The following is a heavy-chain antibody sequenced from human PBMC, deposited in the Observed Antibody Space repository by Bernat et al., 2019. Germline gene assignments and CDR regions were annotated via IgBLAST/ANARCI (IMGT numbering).Heavy chain of an antibody. Sequence: QVQLVESGGGVVQPGRSLRLSCAASGFTFSSYGMHWVRQAPGKGLEWVAVISYDGSNKYYADSLNGRFTISRDNSNNTLYLQMNSLSAEVTAVYYCAASGARRNDAFDIWGQKTMVTVSS. V-gene: IGHV3-30*03. D-gene: IGHD1-14*01. CDR3: AASGARRNDAFDI. CDR1: GFTFSSYG. J-gene: IGHJ3*02. CDR2: ISYDGSNK.